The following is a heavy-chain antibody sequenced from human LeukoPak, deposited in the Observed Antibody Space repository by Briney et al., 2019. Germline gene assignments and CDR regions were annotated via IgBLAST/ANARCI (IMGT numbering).Heavy chain of an antibody. CDR3: AREGYGEGYFDY. CDR1: GYTFTSYY. D-gene: IGHD4-17*01. CDR2: INPSGGST. V-gene: IGHV1-46*01. J-gene: IGHJ4*02. Sequence: ASVKVSCKASGYTFTSYYMHWVRQAPGQGLEWMGIINPSGGSTSYAQKFQGRVTMTRDMSTSTVYMELSRLRSDDTAVYYCAREGYGEGYFDYWGQGTLVTVSS.